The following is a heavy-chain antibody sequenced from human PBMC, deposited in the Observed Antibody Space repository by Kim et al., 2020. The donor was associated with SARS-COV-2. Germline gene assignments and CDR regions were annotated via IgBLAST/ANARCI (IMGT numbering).Heavy chain of an antibody. CDR3: ARQVCGGDCCSWEYYYGMDV. CDR1: GYTFTSYG. V-gene: IGHV1-18*04. CDR2: ISAYNGNT. Sequence: ASVKVSCKASGYTFTSYGISWVRQAPGQGLEWMGWISAYNGNTNYAQKLQGRVTMTTDTSTSTAYMELRSLRSDDTAVYYCARQVCGGDCCSWEYYYGMDVWGQGTTVTVSS. J-gene: IGHJ6*02. D-gene: IGHD2-21*02.